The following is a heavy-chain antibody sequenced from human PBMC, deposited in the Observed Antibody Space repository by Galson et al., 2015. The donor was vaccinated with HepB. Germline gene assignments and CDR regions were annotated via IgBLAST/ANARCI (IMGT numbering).Heavy chain of an antibody. CDR2: IVVCSGNT. V-gene: IGHV1-58*01. J-gene: IGHJ6*02. CDR3: AAEAVAGYYGMDV. D-gene: IGHD6-19*01. Sequence: SVKVSCKASGFTFTSSAVQWVRQARGQRLEWIGWIVVCSGNTNYSQQFQERVTITRDMSISTAYMELSSLRSEDTAVYYCAAEAVAGYYGMDVWGQGTTVTVSS. CDR1: GFTFTSSA.